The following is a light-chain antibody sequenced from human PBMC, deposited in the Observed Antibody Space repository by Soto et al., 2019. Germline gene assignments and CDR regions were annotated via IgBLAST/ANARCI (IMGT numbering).Light chain of an antibody. CDR3: QQYNNWPLT. J-gene: IGKJ4*01. V-gene: IGKV3-15*01. CDR2: GAS. Sequence: ETVMTQSPATLSVSPGERATLSCRASQSVRSDLAWYQQKPGQAPRLLIYGASTRATGFPARFTGSGSGTEFPLTISSLQSEEFAVYYCQQYNNWPLTFGGGTKVEIK. CDR1: QSVRSD.